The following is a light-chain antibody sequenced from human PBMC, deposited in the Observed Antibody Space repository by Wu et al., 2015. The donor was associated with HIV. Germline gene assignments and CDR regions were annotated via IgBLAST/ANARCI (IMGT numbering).Light chain of an antibody. J-gene: IGKJ1*01. V-gene: IGKV3-20*01. CDR3: QKYNSAPRT. CDR1: QTVTSNY. Sequence: EIVLTQSPDTLYLSPGERATLSCRASQTVTSNYLAWYQHKPGQAPRLLIYHSSTRATGISDRFSGTGYGTEFTLTISSLQPEDAATYFCQKYNSAPRTFGQGTKVDIK. CDR2: HSS.